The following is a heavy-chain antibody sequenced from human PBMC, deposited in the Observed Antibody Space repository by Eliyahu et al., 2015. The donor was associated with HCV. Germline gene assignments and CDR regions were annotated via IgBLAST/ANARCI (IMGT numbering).Heavy chain of an antibody. J-gene: IGHJ6*04. D-gene: IGHD3-3*01. Sequence: EVQLVESGGGLVKPGGSLRLSCAASGFTFSNAWMSWVRQAPGKGLEWVGRIKSKTDGGTTDYAAPVKGRFTISRDDSKNTLYLQMNSLKTEDTAVYYCTTDLIDPDTWSGSSLRSSKEWFLYYYYGMDVWGKGTTVTVSS. V-gene: IGHV3-15*01. CDR1: GFTFSNAW. CDR2: IKSKTDGGTT. CDR3: TTDLIDPDTWSGSSLRSSKEWFLYYYYGMDV.